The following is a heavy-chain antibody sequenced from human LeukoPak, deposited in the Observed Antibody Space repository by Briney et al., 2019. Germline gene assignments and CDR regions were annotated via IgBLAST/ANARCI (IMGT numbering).Heavy chain of an antibody. V-gene: IGHV4-4*02. J-gene: IGHJ3*02. Sequence: ETLSLTCAVSGGSISSSNWWSWVRQPPGKGLEWIGEIYHSGSTNYNPSLKSRVTISVDKSKNQFSLKLSSVTAADTAVYYCARCYGDYCGAFDIWGQGTMVTVSS. CDR2: IYHSGST. D-gene: IGHD4-17*01. CDR3: ARCYGDYCGAFDI. CDR1: GGSISSSNW.